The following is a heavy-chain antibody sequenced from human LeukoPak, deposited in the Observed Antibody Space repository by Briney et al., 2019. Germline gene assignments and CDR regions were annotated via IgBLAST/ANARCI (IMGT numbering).Heavy chain of an antibody. CDR1: GGSFSGYY. CDR3: ARRGLYSSGSNCFDY. Sequence: SETLSLTCAVYGGSFSGYYWSWIRQPPGKGLEWIGEINHSGSTNYNPSLKSRVTISVDTSKNQFSLKLSSVTAADTAVYYCARRGLYSSGSNCFDYWGQGTLVTVSS. CDR2: INHSGST. V-gene: IGHV4-34*01. D-gene: IGHD6-19*01. J-gene: IGHJ4*02.